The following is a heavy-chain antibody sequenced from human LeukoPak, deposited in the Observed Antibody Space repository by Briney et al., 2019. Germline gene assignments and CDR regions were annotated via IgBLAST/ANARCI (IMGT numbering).Heavy chain of an antibody. J-gene: IGHJ4*02. CDR1: GFTFSTYS. CDR3: ARDRTAVTPFDY. D-gene: IGHD4-17*01. CDR2: ISSGSTYI. V-gene: IGHV3-21*01. Sequence: PGGSLRLSCAASGFTFSTYSMNWVRQAPGKGLEWVSCISSGSTYIYYADSVKGRFTISRDNAKNSLYLQMNSLRAEDTAVYYCARDRTAVTPFDYWGQGTLVTVSS.